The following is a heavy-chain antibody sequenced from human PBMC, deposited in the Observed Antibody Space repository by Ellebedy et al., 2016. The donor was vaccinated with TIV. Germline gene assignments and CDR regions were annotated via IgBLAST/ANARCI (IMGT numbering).Heavy chain of an antibody. V-gene: IGHV4-59*01. CDR1: GGSISSYY. CDR3: ASSLTMLRGGMDV. D-gene: IGHD3-10*01. J-gene: IGHJ6*02. CDR2: IYYSGST. Sequence: MPSETLSLTCTVSGGSISSYYWSWIRQPPGKGLEWIGYIYYSGSTNYNPSLKSRVTISVDTSKNQFSLKLSSVTAADTVVYYCASSLTMLRGGMDVWGQGTTVTVSS.